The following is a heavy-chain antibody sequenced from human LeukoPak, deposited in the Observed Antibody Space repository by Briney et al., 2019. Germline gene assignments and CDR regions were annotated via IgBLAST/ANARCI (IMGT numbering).Heavy chain of an antibody. J-gene: IGHJ6*04. CDR2: IIPIFGTA. CDR1: GGTFSSYA. V-gene: IGHV1-69*06. D-gene: IGHD6-13*01. Sequence: SVKVSCKASGGTFSSYAISWVRQAPGQGLEWMGGIIPIFGTANYAQKFQGRVTITADKSTSTAYMELSSLRSEDTAVYYCARGIAAAAGTYYYGMDVWGKGTTVTISS. CDR3: ARGIAAAAGTYYYGMDV.